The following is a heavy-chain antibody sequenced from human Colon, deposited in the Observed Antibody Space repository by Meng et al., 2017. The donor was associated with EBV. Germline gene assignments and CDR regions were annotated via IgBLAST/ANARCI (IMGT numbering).Heavy chain of an antibody. CDR2: IYHSGNT. CDR1: GGSISSVYW. J-gene: IGHJ4*02. CDR3: ARGGYYSFDY. Sequence: QGQWQESGPGLVKPSETLSLTCAVSGGSISSVYWWTWVRQSPGKGLEWIGEIYHSGNTNYNPSLKSRVTISVDKSKNQFSLKLTSVTAADTAVYYCARGGYYSFDYWGQRTLVTVSS. V-gene: IGHV4-4*02. D-gene: IGHD5-18*01.